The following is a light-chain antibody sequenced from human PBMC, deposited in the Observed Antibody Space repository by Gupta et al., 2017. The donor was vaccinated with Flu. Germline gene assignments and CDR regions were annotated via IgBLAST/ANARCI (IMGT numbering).Light chain of an antibody. CDR2: DAS. Sequence: EIVLTQSPATLSLSPGERATLSCRASQSVGTYLAWYQQKPGQTPRLLIYDASNRDTGIPARFSGSGFGKDLPLTISSREQEDFAGYYCQKRSNWPPYTFGQGTKVEI. J-gene: IGKJ2*01. CDR1: QSVGTY. V-gene: IGKV3-11*01. CDR3: QKRSNWPPYT.